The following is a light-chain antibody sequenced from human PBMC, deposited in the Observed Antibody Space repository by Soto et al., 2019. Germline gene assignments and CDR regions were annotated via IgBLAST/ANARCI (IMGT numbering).Light chain of an antibody. CDR2: GAS. CDR3: QQYNNWPT. Sequence: EIVMTQSTATLSVSPGERATLSCRASQSVSSNLAWYQQKPGQAPRLLIYGASNRATGIPARFSGSGSGTEFTLTISSLQSEDFAVYYCQQYNNWPTFGGGTKVEIK. V-gene: IGKV3D-15*01. CDR1: QSVSSN. J-gene: IGKJ4*01.